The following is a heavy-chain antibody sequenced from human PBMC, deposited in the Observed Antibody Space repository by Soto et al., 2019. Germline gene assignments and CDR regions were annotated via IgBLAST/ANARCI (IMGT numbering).Heavy chain of an antibody. D-gene: IGHD6-19*01. J-gene: IGHJ3*01. V-gene: IGHV3-48*01. Sequence: GGSLRLSCAASGFTFSSYGMHWVRQAPGKGLEWVSYISNDRSTIYYADSVKGRFTISRDNAQNSLYLQMNSLRAEDTAVYYCAKTYSSGRGAFDVWGQGTMVTVSS. CDR3: AKTYSSGRGAFDV. CDR2: ISNDRSTI. CDR1: GFTFSSYG.